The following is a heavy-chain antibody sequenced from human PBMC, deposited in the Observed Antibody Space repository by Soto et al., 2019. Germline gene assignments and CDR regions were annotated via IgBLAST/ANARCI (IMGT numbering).Heavy chain of an antibody. Sequence: SETLSLTCTVSGGSISSYYWSWIRQPPGKGLEWIGYIYYSGSTNYNPSFKSRVTISVDTSKNQFSLKLSSVTAADTAVYYCARTALYYYDSSGYYPYYFDYWGQGTLVTVSS. J-gene: IGHJ4*02. CDR3: ARTALYYYDSSGYYPYYFDY. D-gene: IGHD3-22*01. CDR2: IYYSGST. V-gene: IGHV4-59*01. CDR1: GGSISSYY.